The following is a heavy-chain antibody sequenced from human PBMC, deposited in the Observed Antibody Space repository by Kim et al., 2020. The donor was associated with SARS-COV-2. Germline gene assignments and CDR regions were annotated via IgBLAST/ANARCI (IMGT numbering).Heavy chain of an antibody. CDR3: AREAPWQQLDY. Sequence: TGYAQKFQGRVTMTRNTSISTAYMELSSLRSEDTAVYYCAREAPWQQLDYWGQGTLVTVSS. CDR2: T. V-gene: IGHV1-8*01. J-gene: IGHJ4*02. D-gene: IGHD6-13*01.